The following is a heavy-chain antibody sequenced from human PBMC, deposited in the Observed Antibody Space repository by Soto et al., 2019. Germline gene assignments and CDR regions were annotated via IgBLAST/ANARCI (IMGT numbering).Heavy chain of an antibody. V-gene: IGHV1-69*01. CDR1: GGTFSSYA. Sequence: QVQLVQSGAEVKKPGSSVKVSCKASGGTFSSYAISWVRQAPGQGLEWMGGIIPIFGTANYAQKFQGRVMMTADESTSTAYMELSSLRSEDTAVYYCARVYSGYDYYYYYGMDVWGQGTTVTVSS. D-gene: IGHD5-12*01. CDR2: IIPIFGTA. J-gene: IGHJ6*02. CDR3: ARVYSGYDYYYYYGMDV.